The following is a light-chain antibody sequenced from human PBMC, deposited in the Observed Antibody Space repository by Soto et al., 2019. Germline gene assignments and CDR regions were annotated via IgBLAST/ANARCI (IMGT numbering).Light chain of an antibody. V-gene: IGKV2-30*01. CDR1: PSIEYSDGNTY. J-gene: IGKJ1*01. CDR3: MQNTHWPPRT. Sequence: DVVMTQSPLSLPVTLGQPASISCRSSPSIEYSDGNTYLNWFHQRPGQAPRRLIYKVSNRDSGVPDRFSGSGSGTDFTLKISRVEAEDVGIYYCMQNTHWPPRTFGQGTKVEIK. CDR2: KVS.